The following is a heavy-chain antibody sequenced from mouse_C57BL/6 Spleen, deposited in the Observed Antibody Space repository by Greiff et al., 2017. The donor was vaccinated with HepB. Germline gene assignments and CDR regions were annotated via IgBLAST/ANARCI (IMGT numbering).Heavy chain of an antibody. Sequence: VQLQQSGPELVKPGASVKISCKASGYAFSSSWMNWVKQRPGKGLEWIGRIYPGDGDTNYNGKFKGKATLTADKSSSTAYMQLSSLTSEDSAVYFCARGGGSSGWYFDVWGTGTTVTVSS. CDR3: ARGGGSSGWYFDV. CDR1: GYAFSSSW. D-gene: IGHD1-1*01. J-gene: IGHJ1*03. CDR2: IYPGDGDT. V-gene: IGHV1-82*01.